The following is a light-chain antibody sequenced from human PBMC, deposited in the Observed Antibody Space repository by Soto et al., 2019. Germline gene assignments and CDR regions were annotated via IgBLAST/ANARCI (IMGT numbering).Light chain of an antibody. V-gene: IGLV2-11*01. Sequence: QSVLTQLRSVYGAPGQSVTISCTGTSSDVGGYKYVSWDQPHPGKAPKVMIYDVSKRPSGVPDPFSGSKSGNTASLTISGLQAEDEADYYCCSYAGSYTYVFGTGTKVTVL. J-gene: IGLJ1*01. CDR2: DVS. CDR1: SSDVGGYKY. CDR3: CSYAGSYTYV.